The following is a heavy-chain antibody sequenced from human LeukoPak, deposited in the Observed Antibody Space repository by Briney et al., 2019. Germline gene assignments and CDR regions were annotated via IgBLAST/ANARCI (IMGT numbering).Heavy chain of an antibody. CDR3: AKGGYGSIIPDY. CDR2: ISGSGGST. J-gene: IGHJ4*02. V-gene: IGHV3-23*01. D-gene: IGHD6-6*01. Sequence: GGSLRLSCAAPGFTFSSYAMSWVRQAPGKGLEWVSAISGSGGSTYYADSVKGRFTISRDNSKNTLYLQMNSLRAEDTAVYYCAKGGYGSIIPDYWGQGTLVTVSS. CDR1: GFTFSSYA.